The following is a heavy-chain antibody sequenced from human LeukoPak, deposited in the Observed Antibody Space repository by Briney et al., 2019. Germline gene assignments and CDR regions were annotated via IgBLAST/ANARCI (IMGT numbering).Heavy chain of an antibody. D-gene: IGHD1-26*01. J-gene: IGHJ6*04. CDR2: IHASGST. Sequence: PLETLSLTCTVSGASISTYYWSWFRQPAGTGLEWIGRIHASGSTYYNPSLKSRVSMSIDLSKNQFSLSLNSVTAADTAVFYCARDIGSRIWGKGTTVIVSS. V-gene: IGHV4-4*07. CDR1: GASISTYY. CDR3: ARDIGSRI.